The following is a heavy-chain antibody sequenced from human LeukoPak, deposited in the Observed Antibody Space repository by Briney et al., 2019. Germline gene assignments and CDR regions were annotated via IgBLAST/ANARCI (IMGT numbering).Heavy chain of an antibody. CDR2: MNPNSGNT. CDR3: ARESLGSYKTVVIVARGHDAFDM. CDR1: GYTFTSYD. Sequence: GASVKVSCKACGYTFTSYDINWVRQATGQGLEWMGWMNPNSGNTAYAQKVQGRVTLTRDTPTSTVYMNVSNLRSEDTAVYYCARESLGSYKTVVIVARGHDAFDMWGQGTMVTVS. V-gene: IGHV1-8*02. J-gene: IGHJ3*02. D-gene: IGHD3-22*01.